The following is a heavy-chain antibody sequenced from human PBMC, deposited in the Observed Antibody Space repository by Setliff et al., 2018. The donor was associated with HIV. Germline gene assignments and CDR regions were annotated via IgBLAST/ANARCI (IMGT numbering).Heavy chain of an antibody. CDR1: GGSITSSGYN. CDR2: IYSSGRT. J-gene: IGHJ6*02. Sequence: ASETLSLTCIVSGGSITSSGYNWNWIRQHPGKGLEWIGYIYSSGRTSYNPSLQSRVSISIDTSKNQFSLKLDSVIAADTAVYYCARDEVRYYSGSESMRAGMDVWGQGTAVTVSS. CDR3: ARDEVRYYSGSESMRAGMDV. D-gene: IGHD3-10*01. V-gene: IGHV4-31*03.